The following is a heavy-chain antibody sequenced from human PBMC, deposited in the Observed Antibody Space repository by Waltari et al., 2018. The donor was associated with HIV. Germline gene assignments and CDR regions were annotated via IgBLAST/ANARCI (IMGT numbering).Heavy chain of an antibody. V-gene: IGHV4-59*01. Sequence: QVQLQESGPGLVKPSETLSLSCTVSNGSISSYYWSWIRQPPGKGLEWIGYIYYSGSTSYNPSLKSRVTISVDTSKNQFSLHLSSVTAADTAVYYCARTFRGKGFDYWGQGTLVSVSS. D-gene: IGHD3-16*01. CDR2: IYYSGST. CDR3: ARTFRGKGFDY. J-gene: IGHJ4*02. CDR1: NGSISSYY.